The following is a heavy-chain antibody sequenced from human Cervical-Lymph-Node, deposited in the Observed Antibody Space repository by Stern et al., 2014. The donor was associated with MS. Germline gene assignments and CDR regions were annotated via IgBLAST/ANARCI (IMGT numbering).Heavy chain of an antibody. Sequence: QVQLVESGAEVKKPGSSVKVSCKASGGTFSSYAISWVRQAPGQGLAWVGGIIPIFDTPNYAQKFQGRVTITADKSTNTAYMELSSLRSEDTAIYYCARALSASSGWYVGYWGQGTLVTVSS. CDR2: IIPIFDTP. CDR3: ARALSASSGWYVGY. J-gene: IGHJ4*02. CDR1: GGTFSSYA. D-gene: IGHD6-19*01. V-gene: IGHV1-69*06.